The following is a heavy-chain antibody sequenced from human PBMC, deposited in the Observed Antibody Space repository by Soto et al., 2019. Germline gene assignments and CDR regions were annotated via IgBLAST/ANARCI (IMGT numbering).Heavy chain of an antibody. CDR1: GGTFSSYA. D-gene: IGHD1-26*01. CDR2: IIPIFGTA. CDR3: ARVSRPLLSPSSTKYGMDV. V-gene: IGHV1-69*13. Sequence: SVKGACKASGGTFSSYAISWVRQAPGQGLQWMGGIIPIFGTANYAQKFQGRVTITADESTSTAYMELSSLRSEDTAVYYCARVSRPLLSPSSTKYGMDVWSQGTTVTVSS. J-gene: IGHJ6*02.